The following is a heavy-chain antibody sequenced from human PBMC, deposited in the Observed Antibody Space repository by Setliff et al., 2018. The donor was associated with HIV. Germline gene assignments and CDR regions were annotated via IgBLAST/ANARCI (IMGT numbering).Heavy chain of an antibody. Sequence: AGGSLRPSCAAERFTLSSYWIGWVRQAPGKGLEWVANIIPVGGEKNYVHSVKGRFAISRDNATSTLYLQMSSLRAEDTAVYYCARDFGSWLYGGSHWWFDHWGQGTLVTVSS. V-gene: IGHV3-7*03. J-gene: IGHJ5*02. CDR1: RFTLSSYW. CDR2: IIPVGGEK. D-gene: IGHD1-26*01. CDR3: ARDFGSWLYGGSHWWFDH.